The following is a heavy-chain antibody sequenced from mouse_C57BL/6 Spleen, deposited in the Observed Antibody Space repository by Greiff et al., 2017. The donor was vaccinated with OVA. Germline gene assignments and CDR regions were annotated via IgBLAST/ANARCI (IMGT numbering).Heavy chain of an antibody. CDR1: GYSITSGYY. CDR3: AREYYDYDLYYFDY. CDR2: ISYDGSN. V-gene: IGHV3-6*01. Sequence: EVQLQESGPGLVKPSQSLSLTRSVTGYSITSGYYWNWIRQFPGNKLEWMGYISYDGSNNYNPSLKNLISITRDTSKNQFFLKLNSVTTEDTATYYCAREYYDYDLYYFDYWGQGTTLTVSS. J-gene: IGHJ2*01. D-gene: IGHD2-4*01.